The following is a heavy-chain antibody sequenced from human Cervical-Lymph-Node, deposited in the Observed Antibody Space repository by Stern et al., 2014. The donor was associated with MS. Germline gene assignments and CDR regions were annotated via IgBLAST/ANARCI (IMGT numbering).Heavy chain of an antibody. J-gene: IGHJ4*02. V-gene: IGHV3-21*04. CDR2: ISSTSTYI. CDR3: AKPGIPLD. D-gene: IGHD1-14*01. Sequence: EVQLVESGGGLVKPGGSLRLSCAASGFNFSSYAMNWVRQAPGKGLQWVSSISSTSTYIYYADSVKGRFTLSRDNAKNSLYLQMTSLRAEDTAVYYCAKPGIPLDWGQGTLVTVSS. CDR1: GFNFSSYA.